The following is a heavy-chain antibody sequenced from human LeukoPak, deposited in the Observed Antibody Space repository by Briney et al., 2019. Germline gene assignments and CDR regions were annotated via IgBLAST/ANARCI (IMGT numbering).Heavy chain of an antibody. CDR3: ARASITAAGYYFDY. CDR1: GFTVSTNY. V-gene: IGHV3-66*01. CDR2: IYSDST. J-gene: IGHJ4*02. Sequence: PGGSLRLSCAASGFTVSTNYMSWVRQAPGEGLEWVSLIYSDSTYYADSVKGRFTISRDNSKNTLYLQMNSLRAEDTAVYYCARASITAAGYYFDYWGQGTLVSVSS. D-gene: IGHD6-13*01.